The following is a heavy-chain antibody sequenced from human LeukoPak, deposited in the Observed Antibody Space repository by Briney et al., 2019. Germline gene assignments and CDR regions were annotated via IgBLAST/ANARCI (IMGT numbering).Heavy chain of an antibody. V-gene: IGHV1-69*05. CDR3: ARERGWYLYYFDY. D-gene: IGHD2-15*01. CDR1: GGTFSSYA. J-gene: IGHJ4*02. Sequence: ASVKVSCKASGGTFSSYAISWVRQAPGQGLEWMGRIIPIFGTANYAQKFQGRVTITTDESTSTAYMELRSPRSDDTAVYYCARERGWYLYYFDYWGQGTLVTVSS. CDR2: IIPIFGTA.